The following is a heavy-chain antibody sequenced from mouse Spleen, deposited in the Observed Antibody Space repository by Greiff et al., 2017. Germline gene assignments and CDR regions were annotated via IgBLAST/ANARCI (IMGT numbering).Heavy chain of an antibody. V-gene: IGHV5-6-4*01. Sequence: DVMLVESGGGLVKLGGSLKLSCAASGFTFSSYYMSWVRQTPEKRLEWVATISSGGGSTYYPDSVKGRFTISRDNAKNTLYLQMSSLNSEDTAVYYCARDTGAFDYWGQGTTLTVSS. J-gene: IGHJ2*01. CDR1: GFTFSSYY. CDR2: ISSGGGST. CDR3: ARDTGAFDY.